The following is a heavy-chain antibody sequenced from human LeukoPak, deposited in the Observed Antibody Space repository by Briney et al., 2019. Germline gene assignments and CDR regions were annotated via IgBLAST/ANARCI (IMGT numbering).Heavy chain of an antibody. J-gene: IGHJ4*02. V-gene: IGHV3-23*01. D-gene: IGHD3-10*01. CDR2: ISGSGGST. Sequence: GGSLRLSCAASGFTFSSYGMSWVRQAPGKGLEWVSAISGSGGSTYYADSVKGRFTISRDNSKNTLYLQMNSLRAEDTAVYYCAKPGVGGPNYYFDYWGQGTLVTVSS. CDR1: GFTFSSYG. CDR3: AKPGVGGPNYYFDY.